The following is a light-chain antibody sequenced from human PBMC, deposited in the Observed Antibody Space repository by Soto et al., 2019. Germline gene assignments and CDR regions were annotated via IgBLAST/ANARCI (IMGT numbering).Light chain of an antibody. CDR1: QDIRND. V-gene: IGKV1-17*01. J-gene: IGKJ2*01. Sequence: DIPMTQSPSSLSASVGDRVTITCRASQDIRNDFGWYQYKPGKAPKRLMYAASSLQSGVPSRFSGSGSGTEFTLTISSLQPEDFPTYYCLQHNSYPHTFGQGTKLEIQ. CDR2: AAS. CDR3: LQHNSYPHT.